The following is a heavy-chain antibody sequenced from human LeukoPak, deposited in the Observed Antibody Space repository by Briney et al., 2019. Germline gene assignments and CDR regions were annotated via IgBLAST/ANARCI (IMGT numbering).Heavy chain of an antibody. D-gene: IGHD5-12*01. CDR3: ARAGGYASSWAY. V-gene: IGHV3-7*01. Sequence: GGSLRLSCAASGFTFSSYWMSWVRQAPGKGLKWVANIKQDGSEKNYVDSVKGRFTISRDNAKNSLDLQMNSLRGDDTAVYYCARAGGYASSWAYWGQGTLVTVSS. CDR1: GFTFSSYW. J-gene: IGHJ4*02. CDR2: IKQDGSEK.